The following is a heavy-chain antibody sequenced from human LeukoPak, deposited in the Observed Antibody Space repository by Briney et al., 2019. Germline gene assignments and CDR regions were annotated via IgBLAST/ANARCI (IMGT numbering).Heavy chain of an antibody. CDR3: ARDAYYYDSSGGGGDY. CDR2: ISAYNGNT. CDR1: GYTFTSYG. Sequence: ASVKLSCKASGYTFTSYGISWVRQAPGQGLEWMGWISAYNGNTNYARKLQGRVTMTTDTSTSTAYMELRSLRSDDTAVYYCARDAYYYDSSGGGGDYWGQGTLVTVSS. J-gene: IGHJ4*02. D-gene: IGHD3-22*01. V-gene: IGHV1-18*01.